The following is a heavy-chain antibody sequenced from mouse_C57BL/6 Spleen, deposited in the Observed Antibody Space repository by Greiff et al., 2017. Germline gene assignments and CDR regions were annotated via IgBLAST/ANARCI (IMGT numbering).Heavy chain of an antibody. CDR2: INPYNGGT. V-gene: IGHV1-19*01. D-gene: IGHD1-1*01. J-gene: IGHJ1*03. CDR3: ARPYYYGSSGYFDV. Sequence: EVQLQESGPVLVKPGASVKMSCKASGYTFTDYYMNWVKQSHGKSLEWIGVINPYNGGTNYNQKFKGKATLTVDKSSSTAYMELNSLTSEDSAVYYCARPYYYGSSGYFDVWGTGTTVTVSS. CDR1: GYTFTDYY.